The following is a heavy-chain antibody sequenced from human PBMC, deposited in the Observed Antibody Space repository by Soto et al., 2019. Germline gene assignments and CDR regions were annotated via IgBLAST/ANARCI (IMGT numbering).Heavy chain of an antibody. V-gene: IGHV3-74*01. J-gene: IGHJ6*03. D-gene: IGHD2-15*01. CDR2: INSDGSVS. CDR3: ARGDCVGGSCYSLAGSFYYYMDV. CDR1: GFTFSNYW. Sequence: EVKLVESGGGLVQPGGSLRLSCAASGFTFSNYWMYWVRQAPGLGLVWVSRINSDGSVSRYADSVKGRLTISRDNVKNTLYLQMNSLRVEDTAVYYCARGDCVGGSCYSLAGSFYYYMDVWGKGTTVTVFS.